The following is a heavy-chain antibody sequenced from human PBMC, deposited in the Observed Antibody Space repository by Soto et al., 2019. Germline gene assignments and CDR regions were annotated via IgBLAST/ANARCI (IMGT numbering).Heavy chain of an antibody. CDR2: IYYSGST. CDR1: GGSISSYY. CDR3: ARDSGSYFDY. V-gene: IGHV4-59*01. Sequence: SETLSLTCTVSGGSISSYYWSWIRQPPGKGLEWIGYIYYSGSTNYNPSLKSRFTISVDTSKNQFSLKLISVTAADTAVYYCARDSGSYFDYWGQGTLVTVSS. D-gene: IGHD1-26*01. J-gene: IGHJ4*02.